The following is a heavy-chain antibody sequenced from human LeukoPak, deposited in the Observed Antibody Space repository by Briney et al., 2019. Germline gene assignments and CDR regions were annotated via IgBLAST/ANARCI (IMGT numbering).Heavy chain of an antibody. CDR1: GGSISSSSYY. CDR3: ARLLGGVLPN. CDR2: IYYSGST. Sequence: SETLSLTCSLSGGSISSSSYYWGWIRQPPGKGLEWIGSIYYSGSTYYNPSLKSRVTISVDTSKNQFSLKLSSVTAADTAVYYCARLLGGVLPNWGQGTLVTVSS. J-gene: IGHJ4*02. V-gene: IGHV4-39*01. D-gene: IGHD2-8*02.